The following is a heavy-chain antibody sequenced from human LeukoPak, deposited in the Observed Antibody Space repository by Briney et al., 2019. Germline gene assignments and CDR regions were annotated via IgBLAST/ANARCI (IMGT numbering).Heavy chain of an antibody. Sequence: SETLSLTCSVSGYSISSGFYWGWIRQPPGKGLEWIGSIFHSGSTYYTPSLKSRVTISVGTSKNQFSLKLSSVTAADTAVYYCARANYYDRSGYSRGAFDIWGQGTMVIVSS. CDR1: GYSISSGFY. V-gene: IGHV4-38-2*02. CDR2: IFHSGST. J-gene: IGHJ3*02. D-gene: IGHD3-22*01. CDR3: ARANYYDRSGYSRGAFDI.